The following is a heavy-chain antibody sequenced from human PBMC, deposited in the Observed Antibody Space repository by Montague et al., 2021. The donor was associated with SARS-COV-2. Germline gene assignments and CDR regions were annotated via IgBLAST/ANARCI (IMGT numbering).Heavy chain of an antibody. CDR1: GGSINNGNYY. CDR3: AESLHVFRAAAGAYDF. D-gene: IGHD6-13*01. CDR2: IYYSGTA. J-gene: IGHJ4*01. Sequence: SETLSLTCNVSGGSINNGNYYWAWIRQSPGKGLEWIGSIYYSGTAHYNPSLKTRATMSVDTSKNKFSLTLSSLTASDTAVYYCAESLHVFRAAAGAYDFWGPGTLVTVSS. V-gene: IGHV4-39*01.